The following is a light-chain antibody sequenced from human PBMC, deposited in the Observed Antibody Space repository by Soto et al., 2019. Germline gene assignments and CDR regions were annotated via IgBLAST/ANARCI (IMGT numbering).Light chain of an antibody. V-gene: IGKV3-20*01. Sequence: EIVLTQSPGTLSLSPGERATLSCRASESVSSSYLAWYQQKPGQAPRLLIYGASTRATGIPDRFSGSASGTDFTLTISRLEPEDFAVYYCQQYGTSPLTFGGGTKVEIK. J-gene: IGKJ4*01. CDR1: ESVSSSY. CDR2: GAS. CDR3: QQYGTSPLT.